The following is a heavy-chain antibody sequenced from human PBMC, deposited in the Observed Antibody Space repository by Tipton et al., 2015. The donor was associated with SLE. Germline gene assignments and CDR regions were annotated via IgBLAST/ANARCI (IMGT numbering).Heavy chain of an antibody. CDR2: IKQDGSEK. CDR1: VFTFSDYW. D-gene: IGHD6-13*01. J-gene: IGHJ4*02. V-gene: IGHV3-7*01. Sequence: SLRLSCAASVFTFSDYWMSWVRQAPGKGLEWVANIKQDGSEKYYVDSVKGRFTISRDNAKNSLYLQMNSLRAEDTAVYYCTRDRPVSSWGLGYFEYWGQGTLITVSS. CDR3: TRDRPVSSWGLGYFEY.